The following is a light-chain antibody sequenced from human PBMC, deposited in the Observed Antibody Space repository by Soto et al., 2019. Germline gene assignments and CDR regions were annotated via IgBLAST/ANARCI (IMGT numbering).Light chain of an antibody. V-gene: IGKV1-9*01. CDR3: QQFNSFPRT. Sequence: DIQLTQSPSFLSASEGDRVTVTCRASQGISNYLAWYQQKPGKAPKLLINVASTLQSGVPSRFSGSGSGTEFTPTISSLQTEDSATYYCQQFNSFPRTFGQGTKVEIK. CDR1: QGISNY. J-gene: IGKJ1*01. CDR2: VAS.